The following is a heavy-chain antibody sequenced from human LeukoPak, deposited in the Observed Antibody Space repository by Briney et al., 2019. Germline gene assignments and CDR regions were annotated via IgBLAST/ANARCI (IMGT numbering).Heavy chain of an antibody. D-gene: IGHD7-27*01. CDR3: ARDKNWGSGAFDI. V-gene: IGHV3-7*01. CDR2: IKQDGSEK. Sequence: PGGSLRLSCAASGFTFSSYWMSWVRQAPGKGLEWVANIKQDGSEKYYVDSVKGRFTISRDNAKNSLYLQMNSLRAEDTAVHYCARDKNWGSGAFDIWGQGTMVTVSS. J-gene: IGHJ3*02. CDR1: GFTFSSYW.